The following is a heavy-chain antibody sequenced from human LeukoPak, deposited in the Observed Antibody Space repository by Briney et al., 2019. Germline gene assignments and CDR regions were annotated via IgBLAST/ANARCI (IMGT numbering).Heavy chain of an antibody. V-gene: IGHV3-23*01. CDR2: ISGSGGST. CDR1: GFTLSRYA. D-gene: IGHD1-26*01. Sequence: PGGSLRLSCAASGFTLSRYAMSWVRQAPGKGLEWVSAISGSGGSTYYADSVKGRFTISRDNSKNTLYLQMNSLRAEDTAVYYCAKDSYSGSYLADFDYWGQGTLVTVSS. J-gene: IGHJ4*02. CDR3: AKDSYSGSYLADFDY.